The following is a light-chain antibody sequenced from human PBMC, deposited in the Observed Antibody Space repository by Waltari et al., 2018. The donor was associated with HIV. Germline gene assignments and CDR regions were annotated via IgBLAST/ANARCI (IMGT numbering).Light chain of an antibody. V-gene: IGLV3-21*02. CDR3: QVWDNSNDVVV. J-gene: IGLJ2*01. CDR1: NLGSKS. Sequence: SYVLTQPPSVSVAPGQTARITCGGNNLGSKSVHWYQQKPGQAPVMVVYDDTDRPSGIPDRFSGSNSGNTATLTISRVEAGDEADYYCQVWDNSNDVVVFGGGTKLTVL. CDR2: DDT.